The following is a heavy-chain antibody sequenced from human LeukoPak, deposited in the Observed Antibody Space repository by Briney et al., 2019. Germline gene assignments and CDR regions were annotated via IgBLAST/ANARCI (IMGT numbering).Heavy chain of an antibody. V-gene: IGHV1-8*01. CDR3: ARGLYCSGGCCYGYYFDY. D-gene: IGHD2-15*01. J-gene: IGHJ4*02. Sequence: ASVTVSCKASGYTFTSYDFNWVRQATGQGLEWMGWMNPNSGNTGYAQKFHGRVTMTRNTSISTTYMELSSLRSEDTAVYYCARGLYCSGGCCYGYYFDYWGQGTLVTVSS. CDR2: MNPNSGNT. CDR1: GYTFTSYD.